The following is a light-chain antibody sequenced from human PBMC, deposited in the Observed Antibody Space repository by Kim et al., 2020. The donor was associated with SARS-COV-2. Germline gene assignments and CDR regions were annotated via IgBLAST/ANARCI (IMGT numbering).Light chain of an antibody. Sequence: SPGERATLSCRASQSVSSNLAWYQQKPGQAPRLLIYGASTRATGIPARFSGSGSGTEFNLTISSLQSEDFAVYYCQQYNNWPPAYTFGQGTKLE. CDR2: GAS. CDR3: QQYNNWPPAYT. J-gene: IGKJ2*01. CDR1: QSVSSN. V-gene: IGKV3-15*01.